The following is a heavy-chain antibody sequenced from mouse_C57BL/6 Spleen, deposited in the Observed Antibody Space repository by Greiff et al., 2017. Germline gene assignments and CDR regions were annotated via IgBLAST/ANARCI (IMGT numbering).Heavy chain of an antibody. D-gene: IGHD4-1*01. CDR2: IYPGDGDT. Sequence: QVQLQQSGPELVKPGASVKISCKASGYAFSSSWMNWVKQRPGKGLEWIGRIYPGDGDTNYNGKFKGKATLTADKSSSTAYMQLSSLTSEDCAVYFCAELGQNAMDYWGQGTSVTVSS. J-gene: IGHJ4*01. CDR1: GYAFSSSW. V-gene: IGHV1-82*01. CDR3: AELGQNAMDY.